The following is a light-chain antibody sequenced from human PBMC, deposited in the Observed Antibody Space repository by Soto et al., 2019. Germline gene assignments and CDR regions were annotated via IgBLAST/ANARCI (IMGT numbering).Light chain of an antibody. J-gene: IGKJ2*01. CDR2: GAS. CDR1: QSVSSSY. V-gene: IGKV3-20*01. CDR3: QQYGSSPHT. Sequence: EIVLTQSPGTLSLSPGERATLSCRASQSVSSSYLAWYQHKPGQAPRLLIYGASSRATCIPDRFSGSGSGTDFTLTISRLEPEDCAVYYCQQYGSSPHTFGQGTKLEIK.